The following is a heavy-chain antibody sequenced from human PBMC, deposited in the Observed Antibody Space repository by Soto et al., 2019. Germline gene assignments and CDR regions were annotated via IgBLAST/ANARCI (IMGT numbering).Heavy chain of an antibody. Sequence: VQLQESGPGLVKPSQTLSLTCTVSGGSIGSGDNYCTWIRQHPGKGLEWIGYIYYSGTTHYNPSLKSRVTISIDTSKNQFSLKVSSVTAADTAVYYCASRYGNYWGQGTLVTVSS. V-gene: IGHV4-31*03. CDR3: ASRYGNY. J-gene: IGHJ4*02. CDR2: IYYSGTT. CDR1: GGSIGSGDNY. D-gene: IGHD3-9*01.